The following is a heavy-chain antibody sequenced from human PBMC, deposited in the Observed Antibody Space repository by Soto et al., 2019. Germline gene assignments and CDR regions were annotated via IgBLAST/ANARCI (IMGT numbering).Heavy chain of an antibody. D-gene: IGHD3-10*01. J-gene: IGHJ4*02. V-gene: IGHV3-23*01. CDR3: AKDPLDYYGSGSPFDY. CDR1: GFTFSSYA. Sequence: GGSLRLSCAASGFTFSSYAMSWVRQAPGKGLEWVSAISGSGGSTYYADSVKGRFTISRDNSKNTLYLQMNSLRAEDTAAYYCAKDPLDYYGSGSPFDYWGQGTLVTVSS. CDR2: ISGSGGST.